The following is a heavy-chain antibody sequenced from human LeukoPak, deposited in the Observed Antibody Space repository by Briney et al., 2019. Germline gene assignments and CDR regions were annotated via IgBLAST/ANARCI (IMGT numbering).Heavy chain of an antibody. CDR2: ISGSGANT. J-gene: IGHJ4*02. CDR3: AREHLGGGATPGY. CDR1: GFIFSDYG. Sequence: PGGSLRLSCAASGFIFSDYGITWVRQAPGKGLEWVSGISGSGANTYFADYVKGRSTISRDNSKNTVYLQMDSMRAEDTAVYYCAREHLGGGATPGYWGQGTLVTVSS. D-gene: IGHD3-16*01. V-gene: IGHV3-23*01.